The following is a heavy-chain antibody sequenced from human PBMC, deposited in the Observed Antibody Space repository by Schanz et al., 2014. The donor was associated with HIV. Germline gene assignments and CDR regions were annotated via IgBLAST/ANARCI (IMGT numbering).Heavy chain of an antibody. V-gene: IGHV3-23*01. Sequence: EVQLLESGGGLVQPGGSLRLTCAASGFTFRSYAMTWVRQAPGKGLDWVSGITGSGVSTYYADSVKGRFTISRDNSKNTLYLQMNSLRAEDTAVYYCAKVVRFAMVTAPYYFDSWGQGAQVTVSS. J-gene: IGHJ4*02. CDR2: ITGSGVST. CDR1: GFTFRSYA. D-gene: IGHD2-15*01. CDR3: AKVVRFAMVTAPYYFDS.